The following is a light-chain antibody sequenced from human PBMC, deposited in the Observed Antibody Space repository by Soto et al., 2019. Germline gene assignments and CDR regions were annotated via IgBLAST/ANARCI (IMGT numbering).Light chain of an antibody. CDR3: TSYSITSALEV. J-gene: IGLJ3*02. Sequence: QSALTQPASXXGXXXXXXXISCTGTRSDVGDYNLVSWYQQHPGKAPKLIIFDVSDRPSGVSDRFSGSKSGNTASLTISGLQAEDEADYYCTSYSITSALEVFGGGTKLTVL. CDR2: DVS. CDR1: RSDVGDYNL. V-gene: IGLV2-14*03.